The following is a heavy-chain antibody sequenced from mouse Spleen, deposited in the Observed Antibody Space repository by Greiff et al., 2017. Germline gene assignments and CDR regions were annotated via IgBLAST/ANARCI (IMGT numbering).Heavy chain of an antibody. CDR1: GSNIKNTH. J-gene: IGHJ3*01. CDR2: IDPANGDT. CDR3: ASPLTGAWFAY. V-gene: IGHV14-3*01. Sequence: VHVKQSVAELVRPGASVQLSCTASGSNIKNTHMHWVKQRPEQGLEWIGRIDPANGDTKYVPKFQGKATITADTSSNTAYLQLSSLTSEDSAIYYCASPLTGAWFAYWGQGTLVTVSA. D-gene: IGHD4-1*01.